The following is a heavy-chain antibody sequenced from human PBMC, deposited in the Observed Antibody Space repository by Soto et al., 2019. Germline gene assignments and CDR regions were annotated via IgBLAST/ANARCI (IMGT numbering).Heavy chain of an antibody. V-gene: IGHV1-69*01. CDR2: IIPIFGTA. D-gene: IGHD1-7*01. CDR1: GGTFSSYA. J-gene: IGHJ6*02. Sequence: QVQLVQSGAEVKKPGSSVKVSCKASGGTFSSYAISWVRQAPGQGLEWMGGIIPIFGTANYAQKFQGRVTITADESTSTAYMEMSSMRSEDTAVYYCAREGTTELQGNYYYCGMDVWGQGTTVTVSS. CDR3: AREGTTELQGNYYYCGMDV.